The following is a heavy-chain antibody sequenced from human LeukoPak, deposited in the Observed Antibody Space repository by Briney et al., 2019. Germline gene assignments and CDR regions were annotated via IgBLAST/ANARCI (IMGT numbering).Heavy chain of an antibody. V-gene: IGHV4-34*01. CDR3: ASLARGGNWFDP. D-gene: IGHD6-6*01. CDR2: INHSGGT. Sequence: GSLRLSCAASGFTFSYYAMSWVRQAPGEGLEWIGEINHSGGTNYNPSLKSRVTISVDTSKNQFSLKLSSVTAADTAVYYCASLARGGNWFDPWGQGTLVTVSS. CDR1: GFTFSYYA. J-gene: IGHJ5*02.